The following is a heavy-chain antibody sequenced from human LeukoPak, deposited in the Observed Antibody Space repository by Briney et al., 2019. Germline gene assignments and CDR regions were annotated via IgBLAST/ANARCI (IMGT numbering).Heavy chain of an antibody. CDR2: ISSSSSYI. D-gene: IGHD3-16*01. J-gene: IGHJ4*02. CDR3: ARDSNPGWGRPFDY. V-gene: IGHV3-21*01. CDR1: GFTFSSYS. Sequence: GGSLRLSCAASGFTFSSYSMNWVRQAPGKGLEWVSSISSSSSYIYYADSVEGRFTISRDNAKNSLYLQMNSLRAEDTAVYYCARDSNPGWGRPFDYWGQGTLVTVSS.